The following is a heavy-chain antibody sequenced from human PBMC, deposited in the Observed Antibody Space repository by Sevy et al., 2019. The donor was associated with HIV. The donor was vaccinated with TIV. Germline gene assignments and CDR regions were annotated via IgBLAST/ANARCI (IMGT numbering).Heavy chain of an antibody. D-gene: IGHD3-22*01. Sequence: GGSLRLSCAASGFPFDTYGMHWVRQAPGKGLEWVAFISFDGSDKWYVDSVKGRFTISRDNSKNTVYLQMNTLRAEDTAVYYCSKRERSYYDSSGNYDAFDAWGQGTMVTVSS. CDR3: SKRERSYYDSSGNYDAFDA. J-gene: IGHJ3*01. CDR1: GFPFDTYG. V-gene: IGHV3-30*02. CDR2: ISFDGSDK.